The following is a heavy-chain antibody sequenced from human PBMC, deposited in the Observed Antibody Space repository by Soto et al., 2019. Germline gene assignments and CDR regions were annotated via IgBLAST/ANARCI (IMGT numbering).Heavy chain of an antibody. CDR3: ARPNSGYYDFWSGYYRDNWFDP. J-gene: IGHJ5*02. Sequence: SETLSLTCAVSGGSISSSNWWSWVRQPPGKGLEWIGEIYHSGSTNYNPSLKSRVTISVDKSKNQFSLKLSSVTAADTAVYYCARPNSGYYDFWSGYYRDNWFDPWCQGTLVTVSS. CDR2: IYHSGST. CDR1: GGSISSSNW. D-gene: IGHD3-3*01. V-gene: IGHV4-4*02.